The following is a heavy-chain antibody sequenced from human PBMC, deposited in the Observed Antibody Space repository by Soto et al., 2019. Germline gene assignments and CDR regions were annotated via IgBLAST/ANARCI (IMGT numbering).Heavy chain of an antibody. J-gene: IGHJ6*02. CDR3: ARAGGYSRTTPSPRAYDMDV. CDR1: GLTFSSYD. Sequence: CGPLRLPCAASGLTFSSYDMQWVRQATGKGQEWVSAIGTAGDTYYPGSVKGRFTISRENAKNSLYLQMNSLRAGDTAVYYCARAGGYSRTTPSPRAYDMDVWGQGTTVTVSS. D-gene: IGHD6-13*01. CDR2: IGTAGDT. V-gene: IGHV3-13*04.